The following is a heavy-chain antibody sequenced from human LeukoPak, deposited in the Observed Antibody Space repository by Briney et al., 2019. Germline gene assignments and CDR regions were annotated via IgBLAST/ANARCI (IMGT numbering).Heavy chain of an antibody. J-gene: IGHJ3*02. CDR2: IYYSGST. V-gene: IGHV4-61*01. Sequence: SETLSLTCTVSGGSVSRGSYYWSWIRQPPGKGLEWIGYIYYSGSTNYNPSLKSRVTISVDTSKNQFSLKLRSVTAADTAVYYCARRVVVITRDAFDIWGQGTMVTVSS. D-gene: IGHD3-22*01. CDR1: GGSVSRGSYY. CDR3: ARRVVVITRDAFDI.